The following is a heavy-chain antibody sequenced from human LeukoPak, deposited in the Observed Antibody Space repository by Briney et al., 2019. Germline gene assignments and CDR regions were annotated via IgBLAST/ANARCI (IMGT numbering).Heavy chain of an antibody. J-gene: IGHJ6*03. V-gene: IGHV3-15*01. CDR3: AKYYYDSSGYVNYYYYYMDV. Sequence: PGGSLRLSCAASGFTFSSYAMSWVRQAPGKGLEWVGRIKSKTDGGTTDYAAPVKGRFTISRDDSKNTLYLQMNSLKTEDTAVYCCAKYYYDSSGYVNYYYYYMDVWGKGTTDTISS. CDR1: GFTFSSYA. D-gene: IGHD3-22*01. CDR2: IKSKTDGGTT.